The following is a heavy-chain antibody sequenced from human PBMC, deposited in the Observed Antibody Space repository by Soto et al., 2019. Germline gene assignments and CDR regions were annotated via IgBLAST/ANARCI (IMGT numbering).Heavy chain of an antibody. CDR3: ARVISWSYDDYYLYGMDA. CDR1: GGSISSSSYY. V-gene: IGHV4-39*07. D-gene: IGHD1-26*01. J-gene: IGHJ6*02. Sequence: SETLSLTCTVSGGSISSSSYYWGWIRQPPGKGLEWIGSIYYSGSTYYNPSLKSRVTISVDTSKNQFSLKLSSVTAADTAVYYCARVISWSYDDYYLYGMDARGPGTTVTASS. CDR2: IYYSGST.